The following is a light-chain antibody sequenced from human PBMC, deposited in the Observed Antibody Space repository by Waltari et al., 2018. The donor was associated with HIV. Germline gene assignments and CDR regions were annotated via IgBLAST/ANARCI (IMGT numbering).Light chain of an antibody. V-gene: IGLV2-23*02. J-gene: IGLJ2*01. CDR3: CAYAGSTTYVI. CDR2: EVS. Sequence: QSALTQPASVSGSPGPSITISCPGTSSDVGGYTLVSWYQQHPGTPPKLMIYEVSQRPSGVSNRFSGSKSGNTASLTITGLQAEDEADYYGCAYAGSTTYVIFGGGTKLTVL. CDR1: SSDVGGYTL.